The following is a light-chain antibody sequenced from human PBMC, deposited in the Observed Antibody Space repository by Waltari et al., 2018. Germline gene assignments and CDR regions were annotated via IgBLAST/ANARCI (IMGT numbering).Light chain of an antibody. CDR2: GAS. CDR1: QSLTKRY. J-gene: IGKJ2*01. Sequence: EVVLTQSPDTLSLSPGERATLSYRASQSLTKRYLAWYQQKPGQAPRLLIYGASSRAPGIPNRFSGSGSGTDFTLTISRLEPEDFAVYYCQQYGSSILYTFGQGTKLEIK. V-gene: IGKV3-20*01. CDR3: QQYGSSILYT.